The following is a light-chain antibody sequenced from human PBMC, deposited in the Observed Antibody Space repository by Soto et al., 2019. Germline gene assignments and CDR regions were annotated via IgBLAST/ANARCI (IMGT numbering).Light chain of an antibody. Sequence: EIVLTQSPGTLSLSPGERATLSCRASQRVSSGSYFAGYQQKPGQAPRLLIYGASSRATGIPDRFSRSGSATDCTRTISRLEPEEFAVYYCRQYGSSPSYTFGQGTKLEIK. CDR3: RQYGSSPSYT. CDR2: GAS. V-gene: IGKV3-20*01. J-gene: IGKJ2*01. CDR1: QRVSSGSY.